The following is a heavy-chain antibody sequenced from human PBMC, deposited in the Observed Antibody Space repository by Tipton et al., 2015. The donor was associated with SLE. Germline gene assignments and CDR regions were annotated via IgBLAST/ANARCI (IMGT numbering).Heavy chain of an antibody. CDR3: AKDLSARWLQTEFGN. D-gene: IGHD5-24*01. J-gene: IGHJ4*02. CDR2: ISGSGGST. V-gene: IGHV3-23*01. Sequence: SLRLSCAASGFTFSSYAMSWVRQAPGKGLEWVSAISGSGGSTYYADSVKGRFTISRDNSKNTLYLQMNSLRAEDTAVYYCAKDLSARWLQTEFGNWGQGTLVTVSS. CDR1: GFTFSSYA.